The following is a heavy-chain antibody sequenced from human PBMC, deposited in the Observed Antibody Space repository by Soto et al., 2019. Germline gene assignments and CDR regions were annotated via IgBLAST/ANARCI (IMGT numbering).Heavy chain of an antibody. CDR3: AKVSRPIVVVITDLFDY. D-gene: IGHD3-22*01. J-gene: IGHJ4*02. CDR1: GGSINSSGYY. Sequence: SETLSLTCTVSGGSINSSGYYWGWIRQPPGKGLEWIGTSSYSGTTYYNPSLKSRVTVSVDLSKNYFSLRLNSLRAEDTAVYYCAKVSRPIVVVITDLFDYWGQGTLVTVSS. CDR2: SSYSGTT. V-gene: IGHV4-39*07.